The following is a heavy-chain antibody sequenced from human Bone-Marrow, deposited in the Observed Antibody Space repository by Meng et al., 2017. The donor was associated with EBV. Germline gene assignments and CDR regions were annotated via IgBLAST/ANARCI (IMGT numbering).Heavy chain of an antibody. D-gene: IGHD3-22*01. CDR2: IKSKSDGGTT. CDR3: TTDPYESRGYYPNFEY. CDR1: GCTFSHAW. Sequence: VRLVGSGGGFVQPGGSLRLFRAVSGCTFSHAWMNWVRQAPGKGLEWVGRIKSKSDGGTTEYAAPVKGRFTISRDDSKNTLYLQMNSLKSEDTAVYYCTTDPYESRGYYPNFEYRGQGTLVTVAA. J-gene: IGHJ4*02. V-gene: IGHV3-15*01.